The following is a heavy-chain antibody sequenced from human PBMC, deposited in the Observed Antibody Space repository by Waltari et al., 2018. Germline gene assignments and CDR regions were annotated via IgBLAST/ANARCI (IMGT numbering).Heavy chain of an antibody. J-gene: IGHJ4*02. CDR1: GFPVPNAW. Sequence: EVHLVESGGGLVKPGGSLRLSCAGSGFPVPNAWMNRGRQDPGKGLEWVGLIKSKTDGGTIDYAAPVKGRFTISRDDSKNTLYLQMNSLKTEDTALYYCTTERDGSHEHWGQGTLVTVSS. V-gene: IGHV3-15*01. CDR3: TTERDGSHEH. CDR2: IKSKTDGGTI. D-gene: IGHD6-19*01.